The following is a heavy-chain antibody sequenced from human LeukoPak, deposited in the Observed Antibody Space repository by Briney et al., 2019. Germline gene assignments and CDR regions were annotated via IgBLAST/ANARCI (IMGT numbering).Heavy chain of an antibody. CDR2: IYHSGST. J-gene: IGHJ1*01. D-gene: IGHD6-6*01. V-gene: IGHV4-59*01. Sequence: SETLSLTCPVSGGSISTYYWNWIRQPPGKGLEWIGYIYHSGSTNYNPSLQSRVTISVDTSKNQFSLNLDSVTAADTAVYYCARGGAARLHFQNWGQGTLVTVSS. CDR1: GGSISTYY. CDR3: ARGGAARLHFQN.